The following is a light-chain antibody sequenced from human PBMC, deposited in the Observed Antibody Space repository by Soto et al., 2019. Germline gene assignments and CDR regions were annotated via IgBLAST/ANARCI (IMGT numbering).Light chain of an antibody. CDR2: GAS. Sequence: EIVLTQSPGTLALSPGEGATLSCRASQSVSKYLAWYQQKPGQAPRLLIYGASSRATGIPDSFSGSGSGTDFTLTISRREPEVFAVYYCQKYGGSPQTFGKGTKVDIK. CDR3: QKYGGSPQT. J-gene: IGKJ2*01. CDR1: QSVSKY. V-gene: IGKV3-20*01.